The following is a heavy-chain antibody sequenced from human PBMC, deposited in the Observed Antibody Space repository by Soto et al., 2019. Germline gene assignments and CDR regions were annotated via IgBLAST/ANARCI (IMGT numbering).Heavy chain of an antibody. CDR1: GFTFSSYI. CDR3: ARDDWNNYYYYYGMDV. D-gene: IGHD1-1*01. J-gene: IGHJ6*02. V-gene: IGHV3-48*02. CDR2: ISSSSSTI. Sequence: EVRLVESGGGLVQPGGSLRLSCAASGFTFSSYIMNWVRQAPGKGLEWVSYISSSSSTIYYADSVKGRFTISRDNAKNSLYLQMNSLRDEDTAVYYCARDDWNNYYYYYGMDVWGQGTTVTVSS.